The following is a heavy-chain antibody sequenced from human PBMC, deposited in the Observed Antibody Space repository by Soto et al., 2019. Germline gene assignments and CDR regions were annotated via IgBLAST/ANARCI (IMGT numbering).Heavy chain of an antibody. V-gene: IGHV3-21*01. Sequence: GGSLRLSCAASGFTFSSYSMNWVRQAPGKGLEWVSSISSSSSYIYYADSVKGRFTISRDNAKNSLYLQMNSLRAEDTAVYYCARDPREDYVWGSYRYEFDYWGQGTLVTVSS. CDR3: ARDPREDYVWGSYRYEFDY. J-gene: IGHJ4*02. CDR1: GFTFSSYS. CDR2: ISSSSSYI. D-gene: IGHD3-16*02.